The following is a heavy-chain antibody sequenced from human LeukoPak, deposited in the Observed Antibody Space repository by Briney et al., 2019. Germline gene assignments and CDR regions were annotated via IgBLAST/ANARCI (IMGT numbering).Heavy chain of an antibody. D-gene: IGHD3-9*01. CDR3: ASYDILTGPSLRYFDY. V-gene: IGHV4-39*01. J-gene: IGHJ4*02. Sequence: PSETLSLTCTVSGGSVSSGSYYWGWIRQPPGKGLEWIGSIYYSGSTYYNPSLKSRVTISVDTSKNQFSLKLSSVTAADTAVYYCASYDILTGPSLRYFDYWGQGTLVTVSS. CDR2: IYYSGST. CDR1: GGSVSSGSYY.